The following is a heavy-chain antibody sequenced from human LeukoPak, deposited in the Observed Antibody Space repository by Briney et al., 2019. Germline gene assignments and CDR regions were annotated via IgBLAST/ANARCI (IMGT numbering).Heavy chain of an antibody. CDR1: GFAFSSYW. J-gene: IGHJ4*02. V-gene: IGHV3-7*01. CDR3: ARDGDYGDYGY. Sequence: GGSLRLSCAASGFAFSSYWMSWVRQAPGKGLEWVANIKQDGSEKYYVDSVKGRFTISRDNAKNSLYLQMNSLRAEDTVVYYCARDGDYGDYGYWGQGTLVTVSS. D-gene: IGHD4-17*01. CDR2: IKQDGSEK.